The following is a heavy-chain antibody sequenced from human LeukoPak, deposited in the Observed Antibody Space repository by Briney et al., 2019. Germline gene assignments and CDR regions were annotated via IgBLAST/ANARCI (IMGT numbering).Heavy chain of an antibody. CDR1: GFTFSSYW. CDR3: VRDLSGVTGYTYGRGIDY. D-gene: IGHD5-18*01. J-gene: IGHJ4*02. V-gene: IGHV3-7*01. Sequence: GGSLRLSCAASGFTFSSYWMSWVRQAPGKGLEWVANIKKDGSEKYYVDSAKGRFTISRDNAKTSLYLQMNSLRAEDTAVYYCVRDLSGVTGYTYGRGIDYWGQGTLVTVSS. CDR2: IKKDGSEK.